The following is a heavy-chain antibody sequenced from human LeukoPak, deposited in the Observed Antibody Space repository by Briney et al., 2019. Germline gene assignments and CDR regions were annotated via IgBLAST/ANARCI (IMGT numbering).Heavy chain of an antibody. CDR3: AAGYCSGGSCYSNSGLDY. V-gene: IGHV1-46*01. Sequence: ASVTVSCKASGYTFTSYYMHWVRQAPGQGLEWMGIINPSGGSTSYAQKFQGRVTITRDTSASTAYMELSSLRSEDTAVYYCAAGYCSGGSCYSNSGLDYWGQGTLVTVSS. D-gene: IGHD2-15*01. CDR2: INPSGGST. J-gene: IGHJ4*02. CDR1: GYTFTSYY.